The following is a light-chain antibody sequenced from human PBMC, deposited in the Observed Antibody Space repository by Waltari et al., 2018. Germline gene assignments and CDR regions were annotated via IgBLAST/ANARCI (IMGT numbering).Light chain of an antibody. Sequence: EIVFTQSPGTLSLSPGERATLSCRASQNVVSSSLAWYQQTRGPAPRLLIYGPATKATGRPDRFSGSASATYFTLTISRLEPEDFAVYYCQQYGRSPYTFGQGTPLEIK. V-gene: IGKV3-20*01. CDR3: QQYGRSPYT. CDR1: QNVVSSS. CDR2: GPA. J-gene: IGKJ2*01.